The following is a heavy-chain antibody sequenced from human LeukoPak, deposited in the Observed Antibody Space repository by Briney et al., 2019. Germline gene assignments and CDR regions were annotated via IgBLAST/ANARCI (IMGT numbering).Heavy chain of an antibody. CDR1: GFTFSSYA. CDR3: AKSVIITDC. Sequence: GGSLRLSCAASGFTFSSYAMNWARQAPGKGLEWVSSISASGGNTYYADSVNGRFTISRDNSKNTLSLHMNSLRAEDTAVYYCAKSVIITDCWGQGTLVTVSS. D-gene: IGHD3-22*01. V-gene: IGHV3-23*01. CDR2: ISASGGNT. J-gene: IGHJ4*02.